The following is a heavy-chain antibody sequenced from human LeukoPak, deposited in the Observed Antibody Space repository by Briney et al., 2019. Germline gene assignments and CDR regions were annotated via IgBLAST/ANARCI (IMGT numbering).Heavy chain of an antibody. CDR3: ASQDYDYVWGSYSGGY. CDR1: GGTFSSYA. V-gene: IGHV1-69*01. J-gene: IGHJ4*02. CDR2: IIPIFGTA. D-gene: IGHD3-16*01. Sequence: SVKVSCKASGGTFSSYAISWVRQAPGQGREWMGGIIPIFGTANYAQKFQGRVTITADESTSTAYMELSSLRSEDTAVYYCASQDYDYVWGSYSGGYWGQGTLVTVSS.